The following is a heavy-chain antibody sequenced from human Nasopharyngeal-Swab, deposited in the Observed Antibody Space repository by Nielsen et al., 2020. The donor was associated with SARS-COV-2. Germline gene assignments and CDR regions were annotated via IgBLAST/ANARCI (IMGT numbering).Heavy chain of an antibody. CDR2: INPSGDTT. Sequence: ASVKVSCKASGYTFTTNYIHWVRQAPGQGLEWMGMINPSGDTTTYAQKFQGRVTMTRDTSTSTVYMDLSSLRSEDTAMYYCARDSGSHYSRYFDLWGRGTLVTVSS. D-gene: IGHD1-26*01. CDR1: GYTFTTNY. V-gene: IGHV1-46*01. CDR3: ARDSGSHYSRYFDL. J-gene: IGHJ2*01.